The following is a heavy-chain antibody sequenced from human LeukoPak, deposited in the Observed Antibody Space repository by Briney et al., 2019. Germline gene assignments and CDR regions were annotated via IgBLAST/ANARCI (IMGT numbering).Heavy chain of an antibody. CDR3: AREQRITMMEDAFDI. D-gene: IGHD3-22*01. J-gene: IGHJ3*02. V-gene: IGHV4-34*01. Sequence: SETLSLTCAVYGGSFSGYYWSWIRQPPGKGLEWIGEINHSGSTNYNPSLKSRVTTSVHTSKNQFSLKLSSVTAADTAVYYCAREQRITMMEDAFDIWGQGTMVTVSS. CDR2: INHSGST. CDR1: GGSFSGYY.